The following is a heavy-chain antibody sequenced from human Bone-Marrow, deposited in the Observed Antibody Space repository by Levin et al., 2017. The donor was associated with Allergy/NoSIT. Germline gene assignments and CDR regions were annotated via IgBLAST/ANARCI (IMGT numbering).Heavy chain of an antibody. CDR1: GYSISSGYY. V-gene: IGHV4-38-2*01. Sequence: SETLSLTCAVSGYSISSGYYWGWIRQPPGKGLEWIGSIYHSGSTYYNPSLKSRVTISVDTSKNQFSLKLSSVTAADTAVYYCARSDNDYGGKLASRPVTAFDIWGQGTMVTVSS. CDR3: ARSDNDYGGKLASRPVTAFDI. J-gene: IGHJ3*02. D-gene: IGHD4-23*01. CDR2: IYHSGST.